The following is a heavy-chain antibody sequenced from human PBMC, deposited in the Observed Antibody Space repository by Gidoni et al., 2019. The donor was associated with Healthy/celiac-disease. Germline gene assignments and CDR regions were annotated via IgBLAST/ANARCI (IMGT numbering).Heavy chain of an antibody. CDR1: GFTFSSYS. V-gene: IGHV3-21*01. CDR3: ASDSSGWYGWFDP. Sequence: EVQLVESGGGLVKPGGCLRLTCAGSGFTFSSYSMNWVRQAPGKGLEWVSYISSSSSYIYYADSVKGRFTIARDNAKNSLYLQMNSLRAEDTAVYYCASDSSGWYGWFDPWGQGTLVTVSS. CDR2: ISSSSSYI. J-gene: IGHJ5*02. D-gene: IGHD6-19*01.